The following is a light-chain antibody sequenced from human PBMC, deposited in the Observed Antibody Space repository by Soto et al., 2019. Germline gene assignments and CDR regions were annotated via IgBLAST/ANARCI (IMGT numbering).Light chain of an antibody. J-gene: IGKJ3*01. Sequence: EIVLTQSPATLSLSPGEGATLSCRASQSVSSTFLAWYQHKPGRPPRLLIYGASSRATDIPDRFSGGGSGTDFTLNIIRLEPEDFAVYYCQQYGSSPLFTFGPGTKVDIK. CDR1: QSVSSTF. CDR3: QQYGSSPLFT. V-gene: IGKV3-20*01. CDR2: GAS.